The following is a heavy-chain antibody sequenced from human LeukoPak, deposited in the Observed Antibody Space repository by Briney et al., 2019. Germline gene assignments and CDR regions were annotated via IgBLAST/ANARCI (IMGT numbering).Heavy chain of an antibody. J-gene: IGHJ6*03. Sequence: GGSLRLSCAASGFTFSSYSMNWVRQAPGKGLEWVSSISSSSSYIYYADSVKGRFTISRDNAKNSLYLQMNSLRAEDTAVYYCATGEPELYYMDVWGKGTTVTISS. CDR1: GFTFSSYS. V-gene: IGHV3-21*01. D-gene: IGHD1-14*01. CDR3: ATGEPELYYMDV. CDR2: ISSSSSYI.